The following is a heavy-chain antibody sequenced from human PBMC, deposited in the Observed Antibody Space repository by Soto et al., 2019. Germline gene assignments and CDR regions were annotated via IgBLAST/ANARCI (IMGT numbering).Heavy chain of an antibody. CDR3: ARSGSMVRGVIIYYYYYYYMDV. Sequence: PSETLSLTCTVSGGSISSYYWSWIRQPPGKGLEWIGYIYYSGSTNYNPSLKSRVTISVDTSKNQFSLKLSSVTAADTAVYYCARSGSMVRGVIIYYYYYYYMDVWGKGTTVTVSS. D-gene: IGHD3-10*01. J-gene: IGHJ6*03. V-gene: IGHV4-59*01. CDR1: GGSISSYY. CDR2: IYYSGST.